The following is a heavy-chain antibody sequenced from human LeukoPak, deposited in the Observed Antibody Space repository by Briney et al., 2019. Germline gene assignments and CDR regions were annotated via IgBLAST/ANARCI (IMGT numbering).Heavy chain of an antibody. CDR3: GRDPTYYLGSGSLTGGDY. V-gene: IGHV1-3*01. CDR1: GYTFTSYA. D-gene: IGHD3-10*01. J-gene: IGHJ4*02. CDR2: INAGNGNT. Sequence: ASVKVSCKASGYTFTSYAMHWVRQAPGQRLEWMGWINAGNGNTKYSQKFQGRVTITRDTSASTAYMELSSLRSEDTAVYYCGRDPTYYLGSGSLTGGDYWGQGTLVTVSS.